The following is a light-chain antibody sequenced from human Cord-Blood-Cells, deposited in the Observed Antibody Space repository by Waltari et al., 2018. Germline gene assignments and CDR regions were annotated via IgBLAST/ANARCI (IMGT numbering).Light chain of an antibody. CDR3: SSYTSSSTLV. CDR2: DVS. V-gene: IGLV2-14*01. J-gene: IGLJ2*01. Sequence: QSALTQPASVYGSPGPSITISCTGPSSEVGGYNYVSWDQQRPGKAPKLMIYDVSNRPSGVSNRFSGSKSGNTASLTISGLQAEDEADYDCSSYTSSSTLVFGGGTKLTVL. CDR1: SSEVGGYNY.